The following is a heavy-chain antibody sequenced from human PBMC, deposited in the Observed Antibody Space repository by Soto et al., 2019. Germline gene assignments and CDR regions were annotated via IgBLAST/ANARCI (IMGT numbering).Heavy chain of an antibody. J-gene: IGHJ1*01. CDR3: ARDRIAVAGNPEYFQH. CDR2: IYIGGST. D-gene: IGHD6-19*01. Sequence: EVQLVESGGGLVQPGGSLRLSCAASGFTVSSNYMSFVRQAPGKGLEWVSVIYIGGSTYYADSVKGRFTISRDNSNNTLYLPMNSLRADDTAVYYCARDRIAVAGNPEYFQHWGQGTLVTVSS. CDR1: GFTVSSNY. V-gene: IGHV3-66*01.